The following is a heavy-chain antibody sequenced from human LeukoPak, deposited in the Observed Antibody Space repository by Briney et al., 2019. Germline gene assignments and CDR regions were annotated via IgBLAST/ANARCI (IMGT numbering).Heavy chain of an antibody. D-gene: IGHD5-12*01. Sequence: ASVKVSCKVSGYTFTDFSIHWVRQAPGQGLEWMGGFDPEDGETIYAQKFQGRVTMTADTSTDTAYMELSSLRSEDTAVYYYATAFVRGYSGYDSFYYWGGGSLVAVSS. CDR1: GYTFTDFS. CDR3: ATAFVRGYSGYDSFYY. CDR2: FDPEDGET. J-gene: IGHJ4*02. V-gene: IGHV1-24*01.